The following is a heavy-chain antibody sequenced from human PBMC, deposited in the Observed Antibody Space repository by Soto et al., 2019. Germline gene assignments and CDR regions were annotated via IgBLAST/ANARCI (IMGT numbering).Heavy chain of an antibody. D-gene: IGHD4-17*01. Sequence: GGSLRLSCAASGFSFSSYAMSWVRQAPGKGLEWVSGISASGSSTYYVDSVKGRFTISRDNSKNILYLQMNSLRAEDTAVYYCAKAFAQHGDYGVDYWGQGTLVTVS. CDR1: GFSFSSYA. CDR3: AKAFAQHGDYGVDY. J-gene: IGHJ4*02. V-gene: IGHV3-23*01. CDR2: ISASGSST.